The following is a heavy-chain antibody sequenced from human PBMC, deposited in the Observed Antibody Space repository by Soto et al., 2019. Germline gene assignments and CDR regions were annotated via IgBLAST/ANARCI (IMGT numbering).Heavy chain of an antibody. D-gene: IGHD2-2*01. J-gene: IGHJ4*02. Sequence: VHLVESGGGLVKPGGSLRLSCAACGFTFSDFYMNWIRQAPGKGLEWVSYIRSSGSTIYYADSVKGRFTISRDNAKNSLYLQMNSLRAEDTAVYYCARVLGTVPAAAIDYWGQGTLVTVSS. CDR2: IRSSGSTI. V-gene: IGHV3-11*01. CDR1: GFTFSDFY. CDR3: ARVLGTVPAAAIDY.